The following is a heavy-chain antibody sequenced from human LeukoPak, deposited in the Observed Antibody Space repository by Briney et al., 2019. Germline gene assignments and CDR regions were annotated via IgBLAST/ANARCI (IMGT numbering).Heavy chain of an antibody. D-gene: IGHD1-1*01. CDR1: GFTFSSFD. CDR3: ARGPPRGKYYYMDV. V-gene: IGHV3-13*01. J-gene: IGHJ6*03. CDR2: IGTASDT. Sequence: GGALRLSRAASGFTFSSFDMHWVRQPTGQGLEWVSTIGTASDTYYPGSVEGRFTLSRDNAKNSLYLQMNSLTAGDTAVYYCARGPPRGKYYYMDVWGKGTTVTVSS.